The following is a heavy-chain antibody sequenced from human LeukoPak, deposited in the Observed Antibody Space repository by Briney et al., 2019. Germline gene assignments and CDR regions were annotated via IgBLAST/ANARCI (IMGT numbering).Heavy chain of an antibody. CDR2: IRYDGSNK. CDR3: ARDFDDVNSYDYYIPDS. J-gene: IGHJ4*02. CDR1: GFNFSRNG. V-gene: IGHV3-30*02. D-gene: IGHD3-16*01. Sequence: GGSLRLSCAASGFNFSRNGMHWVRQAPGKGLEWVSFIRYDGSNKFYGDFVRGRFTISRDNSKNTLYLQMNSLRAEDSAVYYCARDFDDVNSYDYYIPDSGRQGMLVTVSS.